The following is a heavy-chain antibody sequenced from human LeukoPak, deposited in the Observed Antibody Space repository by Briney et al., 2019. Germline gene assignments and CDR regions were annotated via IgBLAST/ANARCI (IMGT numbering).Heavy chain of an antibody. V-gene: IGHV1-2*02. D-gene: IGHD6-13*01. Sequence: GASVKVSCKASGYTFSGYYMNWVRQAPGQGLEWMGWINPNSGGTNYAQKFQGRVTMTRDTSISTAYMELSRLRSDDTAVYYCAREWAHGQQLVLGNDYWGQGTLVTVSS. CDR2: INPNSGGT. CDR1: GYTFSGYY. CDR3: AREWAHGQQLVLGNDY. J-gene: IGHJ4*02.